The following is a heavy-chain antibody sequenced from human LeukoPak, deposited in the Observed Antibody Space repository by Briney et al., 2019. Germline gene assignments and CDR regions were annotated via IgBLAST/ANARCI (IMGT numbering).Heavy chain of an antibody. CDR1: GFSLSGYW. J-gene: IGHJ5*02. D-gene: IGHD2-15*01. V-gene: IGHV3-74*01. CDR2: NNGDGSTT. CDR3: ARDPRNVGLAP. Sequence: GGSLRLSCVASGFSLSGYWMYWVRKAPGKGLMYISRNNGDGSTTNYADVVKGRFTMSRDNVKNTLYLQMNSLRVEDTAVYYCARDPRNVGLAPWGQGTLVTVSS.